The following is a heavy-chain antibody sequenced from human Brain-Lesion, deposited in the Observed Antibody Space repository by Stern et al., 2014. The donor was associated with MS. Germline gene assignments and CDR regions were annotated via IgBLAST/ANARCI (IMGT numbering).Heavy chain of an antibody. Sequence: EVQLVESGGDLVQPGGSLRLSCVASGFTFRDYWLTWVRQAPGKGLQWVANINQDGSDKNYVDSVKGRFTISRDNAKNSLYLQMNSLRVDDTAVYYCARIDRGNYDFWSGYYDYWFDPWGQGTLVTVSS. CDR2: INQDGSDK. CDR3: ARIDRGNYDFWSGYYDYWFDP. J-gene: IGHJ5*02. D-gene: IGHD3-3*01. CDR1: GFTFRDYW. V-gene: IGHV3-7*01.